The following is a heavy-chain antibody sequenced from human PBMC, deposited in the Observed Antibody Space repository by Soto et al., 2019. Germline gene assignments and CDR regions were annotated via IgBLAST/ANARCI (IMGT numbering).Heavy chain of an antibody. CDR2: ISDDGSTA. Sequence: LRLSCAVSGFTFSAYWMHWVRQVPGKGLTWVSRISDDGSTATYADSVKGRFIISRDNAKNSLYLEMNTLRADDSGLYYCARGPRVSSAGTGAHWGRGTLVTVSS. CDR1: GFTFSAYW. J-gene: IGHJ4*02. V-gene: IGHV3-74*01. CDR3: ARGPRVSSAGTGAH. D-gene: IGHD6-13*01.